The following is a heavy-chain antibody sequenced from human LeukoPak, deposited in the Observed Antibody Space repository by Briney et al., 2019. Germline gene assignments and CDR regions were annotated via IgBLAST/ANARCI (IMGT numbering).Heavy chain of an antibody. D-gene: IGHD3-22*01. J-gene: IGHJ4*02. CDR1: GFTFSNYD. Sequence: PGGSLRLSCAASGFTFSNYDMHWVRQVTGKGLEWVSVITIAGDTSYAGSVKGRFTISRDNAKNSLFLQINSLRAEDTAVYYCATSPYDSSGYYAYWGQGTLVTVSS. CDR3: ATSPYDSSGYYAY. CDR2: ITIAGDT. V-gene: IGHV3-13*01.